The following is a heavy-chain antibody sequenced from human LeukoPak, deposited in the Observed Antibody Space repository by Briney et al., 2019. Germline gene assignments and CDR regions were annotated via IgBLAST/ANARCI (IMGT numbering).Heavy chain of an antibody. CDR1: GVSFSGYY. V-gene: IGHV4-34*01. J-gene: IGHJ4*02. CDR3: ATTNVLLWFGELSKTAYFDY. CDR2: INHSGST. Sequence: SETLSLTCAVYGVSFSGYYWSWIRQPPGKGLEWIGEINHSGSTNYNPSLKSRVTISVDTSKNQFSLKLSSVTAADTAVYYCATTNVLLWFGELSKTAYFDYWGQGTLVTVSS. D-gene: IGHD3-10*01.